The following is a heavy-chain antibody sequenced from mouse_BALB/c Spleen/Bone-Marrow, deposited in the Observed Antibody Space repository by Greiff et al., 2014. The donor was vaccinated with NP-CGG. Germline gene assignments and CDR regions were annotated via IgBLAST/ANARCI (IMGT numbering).Heavy chain of an antibody. Sequence: QLQESGPELVKPGASVKMSCKASGYTFISYVMHWVKQKPGQGLEWIGYINPYNDGTKYNEKFKGKATLTSDKSSSTAYMELSSLTSEDSAVYYCARYPDYYGSSYAMDHWGQGTSVTVSS. V-gene: IGHV1-14*01. J-gene: IGHJ4*01. D-gene: IGHD1-1*01. CDR3: ARYPDYYGSSYAMDH. CDR1: GYTFISYV. CDR2: INPYNDGT.